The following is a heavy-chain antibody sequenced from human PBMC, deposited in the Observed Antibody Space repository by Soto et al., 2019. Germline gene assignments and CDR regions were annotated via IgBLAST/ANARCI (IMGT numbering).Heavy chain of an antibody. J-gene: IGHJ4*02. CDR1: GGTYSSYS. V-gene: IGHV1-69*04. CDR2: IIPIFGVT. D-gene: IGHD1-1*01. Sequence: QVQVVQSGAEVKKPGSSVKVSCKASGGTYSSYSITWVRQAPGQGLEWLGRIIPIFGVTHYAQRFQDRVTITADRPTTTAYMELRSLRSEDTAVYYCVRDWESTTQTWSFGDSWGQGTPVTISS. CDR3: VRDWESTTQTWSFGDS.